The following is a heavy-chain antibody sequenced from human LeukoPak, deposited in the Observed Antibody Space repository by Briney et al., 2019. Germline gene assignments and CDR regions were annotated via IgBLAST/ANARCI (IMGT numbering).Heavy chain of an antibody. Sequence: PSEALSLTCTVSGGSISSYYWSWIRQPPGKGLEWIGYIYYSGSTNYNPSLKSRVTISVDTSKSQFSLKLSSVTAADTAVYYCAREPGDSYGFAWGQGTLVTVSS. J-gene: IGHJ5*02. CDR3: AREPGDSYGFA. CDR2: IYYSGST. CDR1: GGSISSYY. D-gene: IGHD5-18*01. V-gene: IGHV4-59*01.